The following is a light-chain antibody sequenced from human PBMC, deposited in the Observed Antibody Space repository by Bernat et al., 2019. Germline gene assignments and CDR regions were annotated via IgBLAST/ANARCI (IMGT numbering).Light chain of an antibody. CDR2: DAS. CDR3: QQRSNWPWT. V-gene: IGKV3-11*01. Sequence: EIVLTQSPATLSLSPGERATLSCRASQSVSRYLAWYQQKPGQAPSLLIYDASNRATGIPARFSGSGSGTDFTLTISSLEPEDFAVYYCQQRSNWPWTIGQGNKVEIK. CDR1: QSVSRY. J-gene: IGKJ1*01.